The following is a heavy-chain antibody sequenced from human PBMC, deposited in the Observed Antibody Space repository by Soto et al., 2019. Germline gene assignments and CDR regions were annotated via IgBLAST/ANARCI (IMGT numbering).Heavy chain of an antibody. J-gene: IGHJ4*02. V-gene: IGHV4-34*01. CDR2: INHSGST. D-gene: IGHD6-19*01. CDR1: GGSFSGYY. Sequence: SETLSLTCAVYGGSFSGYYWSWIRQPPGKGLEWIGEINHSGSTNYNPSLKSRVTISVDTPKNQFSLKLSSVTAADTAVYYCVGRAVAGTPKYFDYWGQGTLVTVSS. CDR3: VGRAVAGTPKYFDY.